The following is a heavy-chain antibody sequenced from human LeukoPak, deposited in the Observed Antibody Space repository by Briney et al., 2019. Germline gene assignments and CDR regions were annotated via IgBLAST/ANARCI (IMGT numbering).Heavy chain of an antibody. V-gene: IGHV4-59*01. CDR3: ARGPRPTAIYYYYGMDV. D-gene: IGHD4-17*01. Sequence: PSETLSLTCTVSGGSISSYYWSWLRQPPGKGLEWLGYIYYSGSTNYNPSLKSRVTISVDTSKNQFSLKLSSVTAADTAVYYCARGPRPTAIYYYYGMDVWGQGTTVTVSS. CDR1: GGSISSYY. J-gene: IGHJ6*02. CDR2: IYYSGST.